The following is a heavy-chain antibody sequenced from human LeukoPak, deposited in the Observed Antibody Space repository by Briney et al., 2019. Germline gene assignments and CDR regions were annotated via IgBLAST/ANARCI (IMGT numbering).Heavy chain of an antibody. CDR1: GYSFTSYW. D-gene: IGHD6-6*01. CDR2: IYPGDSET. CDR3: ARFATEYSSSSRFDP. Sequence: MRGESLKISCKGSGYSFTSYWIGGVRQMPGKGLEWMGIIYPGDSETRYSPSFQGQVTISADKSISTAYLQWSSLKASDTAMYYCARFATEYSSSSRFDPWGQGTLVTVSS. V-gene: IGHV5-51*01. J-gene: IGHJ5*02.